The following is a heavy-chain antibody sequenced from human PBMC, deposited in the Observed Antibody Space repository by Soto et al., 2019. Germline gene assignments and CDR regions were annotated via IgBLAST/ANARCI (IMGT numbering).Heavy chain of an antibody. CDR3: ASGAVAGIDY. Sequence: SLKVSCRASVYTFTGYYMHCVRQAPGQGLEWMGWIIPIFGTANYAQKFQGRVTIPADESTSPAYMELSSLRSEDTAVYYCASGAVAGIDYWGQGTLVTVSS. CDR2: IIPIFGTA. D-gene: IGHD6-19*01. J-gene: IGHJ4*02. CDR1: VYTFTGYY. V-gene: IGHV1-69*13.